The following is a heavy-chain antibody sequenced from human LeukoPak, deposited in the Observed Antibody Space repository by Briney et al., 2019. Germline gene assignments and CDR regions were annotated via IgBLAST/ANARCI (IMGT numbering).Heavy chain of an antibody. CDR3: TRESYYGLNV. V-gene: IGHV4-61*01. J-gene: IGHJ6*02. D-gene: IGHD3-16*01. CDR1: GGSVSSASYY. Sequence: SETLSLTCTVSGGSVSSASYYWSWIRQPPGKGLEWIGYIYNSVSTNYNPSLKSRLTISVDMSKNQFSLKLNSVTAADTAVYYCTRESYYGLNVWGQGTTVTVSS. CDR2: IYNSVST.